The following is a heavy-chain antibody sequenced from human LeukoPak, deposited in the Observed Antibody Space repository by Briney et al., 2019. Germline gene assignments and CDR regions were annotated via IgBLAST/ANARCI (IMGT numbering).Heavy chain of an antibody. D-gene: IGHD6-25*01. Sequence: SETLSLTCTVSGGSISSSSYYWGWIRQPPGKGLEWIGGIYYSGSTYYNPPLKSRVTISVDTSKNQFSLKLSSVTAADTAVYYCANSQAGWFDPWGQGTLVTVSS. CDR1: GGSISSSSYY. J-gene: IGHJ5*02. CDR3: ANSQAGWFDP. CDR2: IYYSGST. V-gene: IGHV4-39*01.